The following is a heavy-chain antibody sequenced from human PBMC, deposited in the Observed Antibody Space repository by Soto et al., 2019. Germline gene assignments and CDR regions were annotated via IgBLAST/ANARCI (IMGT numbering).Heavy chain of an antibody. J-gene: IGHJ4*02. V-gene: IGHV4-59*01. D-gene: IGHD3-3*01. CDR2: IHYSGST. CDR3: ARVRSNLFDY. CDR1: GDSISTFY. Sequence: SETLSLTCTVSGDSISTFYWSWIRQPPGKGLEWIGYIHYSGSTNYNPSLKSQVIISVDTSKNQFSLKLSSVTAADTAVYFCARVRSNLFDYWGQGTRVTVSS.